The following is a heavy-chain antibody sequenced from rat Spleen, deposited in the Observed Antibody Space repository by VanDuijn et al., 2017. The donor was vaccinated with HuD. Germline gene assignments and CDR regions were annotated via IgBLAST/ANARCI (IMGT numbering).Heavy chain of an antibody. CDR1: GFTFSNFD. CDR3: ARHGGLRNWFAY. Sequence: EVQLVESDGGLVQPGRSMKLSCAASGFTFSNFDMAWVRQTPTKGLEWVASINFDGSGTYYRDSVKGRFTVSRDDASSTLYLQMDSLRSDDTAIYYCARHGGLRNWFAYWGQGTLVTVSS. CDR2: INFDGSGT. V-gene: IGHV5-29*01. J-gene: IGHJ3*01.